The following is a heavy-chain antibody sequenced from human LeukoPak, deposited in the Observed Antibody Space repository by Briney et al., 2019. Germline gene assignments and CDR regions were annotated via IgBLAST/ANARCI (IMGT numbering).Heavy chain of an antibody. J-gene: IGHJ4*02. CDR1: GGSISSYY. CDR3: ARDRVVPAAILPFDY. Sequence: SETLSLTCTVSGGSISSYYWSWIRQPPGKGLEWIGYIYYSGSTNYNPSLKSRVTMSVDTSKNQFSLKLSSVTAADTAVYYCARDRVVPAAILPFDYWGQGTLVTVSS. D-gene: IGHD2-2*01. CDR2: IYYSGST. V-gene: IGHV4-59*12.